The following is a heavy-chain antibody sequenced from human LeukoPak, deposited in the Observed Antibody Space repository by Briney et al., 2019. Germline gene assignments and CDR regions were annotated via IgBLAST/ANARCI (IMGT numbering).Heavy chain of an antibody. J-gene: IGHJ3*02. V-gene: IGHV1-69*06. D-gene: IGHD3-10*01. Sequence: GASVKVSCKASGGTFSSYAISWVRQAPGQGLEWMGGIIPIFGTANYAQKFQGRVTITADKSTSTAYMELSSLRSEDTAVYYCARDHFSYGYGSGSQDACDIWGEGTMVTVSS. CDR3: ARDHFSYGYGSGSQDACDI. CDR2: IIPIFGTA. CDR1: GGTFSSYA.